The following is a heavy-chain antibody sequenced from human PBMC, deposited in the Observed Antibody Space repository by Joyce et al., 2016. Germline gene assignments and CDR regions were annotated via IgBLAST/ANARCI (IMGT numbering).Heavy chain of an antibody. V-gene: IGHV3-48*03. J-gene: IGHJ4*02. Sequence: VQLVESGGGLVQPGGSMRLYCAASGLQFKNYEMNWVRQAPGKGREWVLYMSASGTTTSYADSLKGRFTISRDNARRSLTLQMDSLRADDTAIYFCAREEMVVAAPNRGFDYWGQGILVTVSS. CDR2: MSASGTTT. CDR1: GLQFKNYE. CDR3: AREEMVVAAPNRGFDY. D-gene: IGHD2-15*01.